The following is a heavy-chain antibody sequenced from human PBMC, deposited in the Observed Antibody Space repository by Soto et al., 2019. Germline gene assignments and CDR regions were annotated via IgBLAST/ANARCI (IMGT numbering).Heavy chain of an antibody. V-gene: IGHV1-24*01. CDR3: ATDGDIYDRNDNYFDY. CDR2: FDREDGEA. D-gene: IGHD1-1*01. J-gene: IGHJ4*02. Sequence: QVPFLQSGAEVKKPGASVKVSCKVSGYTLTALSMHWVRQAPGKGPEWMGGFDREDGEAMYAQKFQGRLTMTEDTSTDTAYMEMISLTSEDTAVYYCATDGDIYDRNDNYFDYWGQGTPVTVSS. CDR1: GYTLTALS.